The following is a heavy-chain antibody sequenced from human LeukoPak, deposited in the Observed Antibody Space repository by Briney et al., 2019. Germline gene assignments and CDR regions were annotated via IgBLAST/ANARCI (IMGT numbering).Heavy chain of an antibody. Sequence: SETLSITCTVSGGTISSYYWNWIRQPPGKGLEWIGYIHYSGSTKYNPSLKSRVTISVDTSKNQFSLKLSSLTAADTAVYYCARWYTSGWAFDFWGQGTLVTLSS. D-gene: IGHD6-19*01. J-gene: IGHJ4*02. CDR2: IHYSGST. CDR3: ARWYTSGWAFDF. CDR1: GGTISSYY. V-gene: IGHV4-59*08.